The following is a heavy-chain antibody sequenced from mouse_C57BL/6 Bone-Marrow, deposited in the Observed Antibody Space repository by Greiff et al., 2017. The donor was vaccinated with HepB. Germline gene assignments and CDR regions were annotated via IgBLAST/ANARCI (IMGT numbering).Heavy chain of an antibody. Sequence: QVQLQQPGAELVMPGASVKLSCKASGYTFTSYWMHWVKQRPGQGLEWIGEIDPSDSYTNYNQKFKGKSTLTVDKSSSTAYMQLSSLTSEDSAVYYCARSTPSYYFDYRGQGTTLTVSS. CDR2: IDPSDSYT. CDR1: GYTFTSYW. CDR3: ARSTPSYYFDY. V-gene: IGHV1-69*01. J-gene: IGHJ2*01.